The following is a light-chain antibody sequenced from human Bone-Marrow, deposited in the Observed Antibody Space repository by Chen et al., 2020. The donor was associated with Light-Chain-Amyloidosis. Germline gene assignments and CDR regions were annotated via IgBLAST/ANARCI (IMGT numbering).Light chain of an antibody. Sequence: QSALTHPASVSGSPGQSITIYCTGTSSDVGSYNLVSWYQQHPGKAPKLMIYEVSKRPSGVSNRFSGSKSGNTASLTISGLQAEDEADYYCCSYAGSSTFVVFGGGTKLTVL. CDR3: CSYAGSSTFVV. CDR2: EVS. J-gene: IGLJ2*01. CDR1: SSDVGSYNL. V-gene: IGLV2-23*02.